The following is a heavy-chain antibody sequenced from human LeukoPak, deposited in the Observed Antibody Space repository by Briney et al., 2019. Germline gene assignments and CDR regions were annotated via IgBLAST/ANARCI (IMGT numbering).Heavy chain of an antibody. CDR1: GFTFTISG. CDR3: AKDGEWTFDI. Sequence: GGSLRLSCAASGFTFTISGMHWVRQAPGEGPEWVAFIGRDAKTKYYAESVKGRFTISGDSSYNTAFLQMNTLRPQDTAIYYCAKDGEWTFDIWGQGTLVTVSS. D-gene: IGHD3-3*01. CDR2: IGRDAKTK. V-gene: IGHV3-30*02. J-gene: IGHJ3*02.